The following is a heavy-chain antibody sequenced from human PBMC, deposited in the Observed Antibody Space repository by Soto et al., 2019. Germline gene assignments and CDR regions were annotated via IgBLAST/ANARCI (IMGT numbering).Heavy chain of an antibody. CDR1: GGSIISSSYY. V-gene: IGHV4-39*01. D-gene: IGHD5-18*01. Sequence: PSEPLSLTCTVSGGSIISSSYYWGWILQPPGKGLEWIGSIYYSGSTYYNPSLKSRVTISVDTSKNQFSLKPSSVTAADTAVYYCARPATGYSYGYGYFDYWGQGNLVTVSS. CDR2: IYYSGST. J-gene: IGHJ4*02. CDR3: ARPATGYSYGYGYFDY.